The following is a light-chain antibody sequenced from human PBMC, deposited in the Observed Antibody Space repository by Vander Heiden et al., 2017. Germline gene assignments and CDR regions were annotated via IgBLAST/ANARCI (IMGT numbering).Light chain of an antibody. Sequence: EIVLTQSPATLSLSPEERATLSCRASQSVSSYLDWYQQKPGQAPRLLIYDASNRANGIPDRFSGSGSGTDFTLTSSSLEPEDFAVYYWQQRSNWLTFGGGTKVEIK. CDR3: QQRSNWLT. V-gene: IGKV3-11*01. J-gene: IGKJ4*01. CDR2: DAS. CDR1: QSVSSY.